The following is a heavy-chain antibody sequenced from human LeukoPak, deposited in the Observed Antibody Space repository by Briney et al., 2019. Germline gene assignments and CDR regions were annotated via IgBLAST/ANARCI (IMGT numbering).Heavy chain of an antibody. D-gene: IGHD3-9*01. CDR3: ARGYYDILTGDYDAFDI. J-gene: IGHJ3*02. V-gene: IGHV3-7*01. CDR2: IKQDGSEK. Sequence: GGSLRLSCAASGFTFSSYWMSWVRQAPGKGLEWVANIKQDGSEKYYVDSVKGRFTISRDNAKNSLYLQMNSLRAEDTAVYYCARGYYDILTGDYDAFDIWGQGTMVTVSS. CDR1: GFTFSSYW.